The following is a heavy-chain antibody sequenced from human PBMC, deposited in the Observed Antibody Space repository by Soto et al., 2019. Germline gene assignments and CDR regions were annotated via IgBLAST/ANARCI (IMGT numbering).Heavy chain of an antibody. V-gene: IGHV3-23*01. CDR2: IGGSGAYT. Sequence: LLESGGGLVQPGGSLRLSCVVSGLSFPNYAMNWVRQAPGKGLEWVSGIGGSGAYTYYADSVKGRFTISRDNSKNTVYLQMNSLRGEDTAVYYCAKGSSSTQFLNYYFYHMDVWGKGTTVSVSS. J-gene: IGHJ6*03. CDR3: AKGSSSTQFLNYYFYHMDV. D-gene: IGHD2-2*01. CDR1: GLSFPNYA.